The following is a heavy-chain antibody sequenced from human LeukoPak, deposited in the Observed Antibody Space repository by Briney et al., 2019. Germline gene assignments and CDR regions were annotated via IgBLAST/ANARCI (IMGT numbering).Heavy chain of an antibody. CDR3: AKDRTIYSSGSLPAY. V-gene: IGHV3-30*02. CDR1: GFTFSSYG. CDR2: IRYDGSNK. J-gene: IGHJ4*02. D-gene: IGHD6-19*01. Sequence: TGGSLRLSCAASGFTFSSYGMHWVRQAPGKGLEWVAFIRYDGSNKYYADSVKGRFTISRDNSNNTLYLQMNNLRAEDTAVYYCAKDRTIYSSGSLPAYWGQGTLVTVSS.